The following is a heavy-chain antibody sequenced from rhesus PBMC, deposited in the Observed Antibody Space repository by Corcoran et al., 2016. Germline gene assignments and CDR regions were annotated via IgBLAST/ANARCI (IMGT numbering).Heavy chain of an antibody. CDR2: IYGDTAST. V-gene: IGHV4S16*01. CDR3: ARVNIAAALNFDY. CDR1: GGSISSSY. J-gene: IGHJ4*01. Sequence: QVQLQESGPGVVKPSETLSVTCAVSGGSISSSYWSWIRQAPGKGLEWIGYIYGDTASTNYNPSLKNRVTILKDTSKNQFSLKLSSVTAADPAVYYCARVNIAAALNFDYWGQGVQVTVSS. D-gene: IGHD6-43*01.